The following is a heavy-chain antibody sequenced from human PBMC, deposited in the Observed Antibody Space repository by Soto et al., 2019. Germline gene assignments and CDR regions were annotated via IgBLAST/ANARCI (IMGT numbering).Heavy chain of an antibody. CDR2: INPNSGGT. Sequence: ASVKVSRKASGYTFTGYYMHWVRQAPGQGLEWMGWINPNSGGTNYAQKFQGRVTMTRDTSISTAYMELSRLRSDDTAVYYCARDKSQAVAGDYYYYYGMDVWGQGTTVTVSS. CDR3: ARDKSQAVAGDYYYYYGMDV. J-gene: IGHJ6*02. V-gene: IGHV1-2*02. D-gene: IGHD6-19*01. CDR1: GYTFTGYY.